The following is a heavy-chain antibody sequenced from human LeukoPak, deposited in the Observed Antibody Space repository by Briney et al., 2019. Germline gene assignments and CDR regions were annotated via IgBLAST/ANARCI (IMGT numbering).Heavy chain of an antibody. CDR2: ISSDGSKK. D-gene: IGHD4-23*01. V-gene: IGHV3-30*04. CDR3: ARGAHKRDDYGGFFDY. Sequence: GGSLRLSCEVSGFTFSSYAMHWVRQAPGKGLEWVAVISSDGSKKDYADSVKGRFTISRDNSKNTLYLQMNSLRAEDTAVYYCARGAHKRDDYGGFFDYWGQGTLVTVSS. J-gene: IGHJ4*02. CDR1: GFTFSSYA.